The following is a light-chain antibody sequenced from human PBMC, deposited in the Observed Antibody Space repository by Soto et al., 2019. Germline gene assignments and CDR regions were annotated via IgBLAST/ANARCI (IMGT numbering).Light chain of an antibody. V-gene: IGKV3-20*01. Sequence: EIVLTQSPGTLSLSPGERATLSCRASQSVSSSYLAGYQQKPGQAPRLLIYGASSRATGIPDRFSGSGSGTDFTLTISRLEPEDFVVYYCQQYGSSPFGFGPGTKVDIK. J-gene: IGKJ3*01. CDR2: GAS. CDR1: QSVSSSY. CDR3: QQYGSSPFG.